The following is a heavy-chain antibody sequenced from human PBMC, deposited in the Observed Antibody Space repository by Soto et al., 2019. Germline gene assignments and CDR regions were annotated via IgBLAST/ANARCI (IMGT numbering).Heavy chain of an antibody. Sequence: GGSLRLSCAASGFTFSNAWMSWVRQAPGKGLEWVGRIKNKSDGGTTDYSTPEKGKFTIQRDDSKNTLYLQMNSLKTEDTSVNYCTTTYACRSTSCFDYWGQGTLVTVSS. D-gene: IGHD2-2*01. CDR2: IKNKSDGGTT. CDR1: GFTFSNAW. CDR3: TTTYACRSTSCFDY. J-gene: IGHJ4*01. V-gene: IGHV3-15*01.